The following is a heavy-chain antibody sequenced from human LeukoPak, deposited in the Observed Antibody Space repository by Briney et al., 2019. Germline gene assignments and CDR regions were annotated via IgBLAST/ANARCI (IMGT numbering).Heavy chain of an antibody. CDR2: INAGNGDT. D-gene: IGHD7-27*01. Sequence: GASVKVSCKASGYTFISYGIYWVRLAPGQRLEWMGWINAGNGDTKYSLKFQGRVTITRDTSASTAYMEVSSLRSEDTAVYYCARDLTGRLDYWGQGALVTVSS. CDR3: ARDLTGRLDY. J-gene: IGHJ4*02. V-gene: IGHV1-3*01. CDR1: GYTFISYG.